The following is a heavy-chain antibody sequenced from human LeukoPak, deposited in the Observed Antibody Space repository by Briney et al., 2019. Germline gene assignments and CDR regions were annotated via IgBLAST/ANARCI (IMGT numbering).Heavy chain of an antibody. CDR3: AKDDNYIRFLS. D-gene: IGHD3-16*01. CDR1: GFTFSSYW. CDR2: IKKDGSEK. Sequence: GGSLRLSCAASGFTFSSYWMSWVRQAPGKGLEWVANIKKDGSEKYYVDSVKGRFTISRDNAKTSLYLQMNSLRAEDTAVYYCAKDDNYIRFLSWGQGTLVTVSS. J-gene: IGHJ5*02. V-gene: IGHV3-7*03.